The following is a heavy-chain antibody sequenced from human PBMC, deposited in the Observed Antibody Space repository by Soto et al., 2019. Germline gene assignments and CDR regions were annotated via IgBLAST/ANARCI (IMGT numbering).Heavy chain of an antibody. Sequence: QMQLVQSGPEVKKPGTSVKVSCKASGFTFTSSAVQWVRQARGQRLEWIGWIVVGSGNTNYAQKFQGRVTITRVASASTAYVELSSLRSEDTAVYYCARDYYDSSGYYSLGYGMDVWGQGTTVTVSS. CDR1: GFTFTSSA. CDR2: IVVGSGNT. V-gene: IGHV1-58*01. J-gene: IGHJ6*02. CDR3: ARDYYDSSGYYSLGYGMDV. D-gene: IGHD3-22*01.